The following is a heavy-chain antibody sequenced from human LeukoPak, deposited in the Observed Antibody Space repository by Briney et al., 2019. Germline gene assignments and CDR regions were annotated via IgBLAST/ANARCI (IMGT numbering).Heavy chain of an antibody. CDR2: ISRSSNYI. J-gene: IGHJ4*02. D-gene: IGHD3-3*01. CDR1: GFTFSSYS. Sequence: GGSLRLSCAASGFTFSSYSMNWVRQAPGKGLEWVSSISRSSNYIYYADSVKGRFTISRDNAKNSLYLQINSLRAEDTSVYYCARDEYYDFWSGYFVDYWGQGTLVTVSS. V-gene: IGHV3-21*01. CDR3: ARDEYYDFWSGYFVDY.